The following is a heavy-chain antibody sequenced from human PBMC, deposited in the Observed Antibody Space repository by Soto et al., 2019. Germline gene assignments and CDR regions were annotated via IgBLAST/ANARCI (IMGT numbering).Heavy chain of an antibody. Sequence: PGEYRKISCQGTGYRFSSSWIGWVRQKPGKGLEWLGNVYPSDSDVRYSPAFEGQVTISADNSINTAYLQLLNLKASDTAIYYCTKEATSSFDSWGQGTLVTVSS. V-gene: IGHV5-51*01. CDR1: GYRFSSSW. J-gene: IGHJ4*02. CDR3: TKEATSSFDS. CDR2: VYPSDSDV. D-gene: IGHD2-15*01.